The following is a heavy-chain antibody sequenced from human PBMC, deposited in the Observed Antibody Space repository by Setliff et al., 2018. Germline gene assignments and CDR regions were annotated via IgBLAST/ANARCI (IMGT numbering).Heavy chain of an antibody. CDR3: ARFYGDYQFDY. D-gene: IGHD4-17*01. V-gene: IGHV4-34*10. CDR2: INHSGST. CDR1: GGSFSDYY. Sequence: NPSETLSLTCAVYGGSFSDYYWTWIRQSPGKGLEWIGEINHSGSTNYNPSLKSRVTMSVDTSKSQFSLKLSSVTAADTAVYYCARFYGDYQFDYWGQGTLVTVSS. J-gene: IGHJ4*02.